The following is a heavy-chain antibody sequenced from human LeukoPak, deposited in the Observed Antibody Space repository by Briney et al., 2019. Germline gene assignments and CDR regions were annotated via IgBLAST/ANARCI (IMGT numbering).Heavy chain of an antibody. D-gene: IGHD3-3*01. CDR3: ARSIYSITYYFDY. J-gene: IGHJ4*02. V-gene: IGHV4-59*08. CDR1: GGSISSYY. Sequence: SETLSLTCTVSGGSISSYYWSWIRQPPGKGLEWIGYIYYSGSTNYNPSLKSRVTISVDTSKNQFSLKLSSVTAVDTAVYYCARSIYSITYYFDYWGQGTLVTVSS. CDR2: IYYSGST.